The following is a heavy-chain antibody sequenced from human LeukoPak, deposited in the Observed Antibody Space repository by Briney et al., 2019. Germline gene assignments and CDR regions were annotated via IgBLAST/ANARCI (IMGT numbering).Heavy chain of an antibody. CDR2: INPNSGGT. CDR3: ARAGSSSGYTYYYYGMDV. CDR1: GGTFSSYA. V-gene: IGHV1-2*04. J-gene: IGHJ6*02. Sequence: ASVKVSCKASGGTFSSYAISWVRQAPGQGLEWMGWINPNSGGTNYAQKFQGWVTMTRDTSISTAYMELSRLRSDDTAVYYCARAGSSSGYTYYYYGMDVWGQGTTVTVSS. D-gene: IGHD3-22*01.